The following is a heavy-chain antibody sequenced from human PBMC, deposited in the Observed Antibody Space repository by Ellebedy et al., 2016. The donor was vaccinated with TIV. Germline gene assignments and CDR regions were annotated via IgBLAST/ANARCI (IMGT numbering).Heavy chain of an antibody. Sequence: GESLKISXKGSGYSFTSYWIGWVRQMPGKGLEWMGIIYPGDSDTRYSPSFQGQVTISADKSISTAYLQWSSLKASDTAMYYCARHTNYDPYYYYGMDVWGQGTTDTVSS. CDR1: GYSFTSYW. J-gene: IGHJ6*02. D-gene: IGHD3-22*01. V-gene: IGHV5-51*01. CDR3: ARHTNYDPYYYYGMDV. CDR2: IYPGDSDT.